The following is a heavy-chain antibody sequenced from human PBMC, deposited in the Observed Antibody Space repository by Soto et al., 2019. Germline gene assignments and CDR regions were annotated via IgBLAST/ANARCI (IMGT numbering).Heavy chain of an antibody. V-gene: IGHV3-30-3*02. CDR2: ISYDGSNK. Sequence: GGSLRLSCAASGFTFSSYAMHWVRQAPGKGLEWVAVISYDGSNKYYADSMKGRFTISRDNSKNTLYLQMNSLRAEDTAVYYCAKQLIGYCSGGSCSPGDYWGQGTLVTVSS. CDR1: GFTFSSYA. CDR3: AKQLIGYCSGGSCSPGDY. D-gene: IGHD2-15*01. J-gene: IGHJ4*02.